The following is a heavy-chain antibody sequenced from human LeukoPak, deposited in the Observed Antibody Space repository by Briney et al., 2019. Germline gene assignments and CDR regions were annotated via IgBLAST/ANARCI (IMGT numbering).Heavy chain of an antibody. J-gene: IGHJ4*02. CDR2: IKQDGTEK. CDR1: GFSFTTYW. D-gene: IGHD6-13*01. V-gene: IGHV3-7*01. CDR3: ASTPGGYSSTPYYFDY. Sequence: GGSLRLSCAASGFSFTTYWMGWVRQAPGKGLEWVANIKQDGTEKYYVDSVKGRFTISRDNAKNSLYLQMNSLRAEDTAVYYCASTPGGYSSTPYYFDYWGQGTLVTVSS.